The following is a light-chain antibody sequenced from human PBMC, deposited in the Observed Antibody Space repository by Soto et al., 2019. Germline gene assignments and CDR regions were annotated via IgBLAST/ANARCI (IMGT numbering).Light chain of an antibody. Sequence: DIQMTQSPSTLSASVGDRVAITCRASQSISIWLAWYQQKPGKAPKLLIYKASSLESGVPSRFSGSGSGTEFTLTISSLQPDDFATYYCQQYNDYSWTFGQGTKVENK. CDR3: QQYNDYSWT. CDR2: KAS. V-gene: IGKV1-5*03. CDR1: QSISIW. J-gene: IGKJ1*01.